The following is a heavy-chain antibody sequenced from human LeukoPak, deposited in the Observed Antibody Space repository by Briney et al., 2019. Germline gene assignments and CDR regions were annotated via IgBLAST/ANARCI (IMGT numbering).Heavy chain of an antibody. Sequence: ASETLSLTGNVPGGPISSYYWSWIRQPAGKGLEWIGHIYTNGSPNYNPSLRGRVTMSVDTSKNQFSLKLSSVTAADTAVYYCARWYSGPFDYWGQGILVTVSS. V-gene: IGHV4-4*07. CDR3: ARWYSGPFDY. CDR2: IYTNGSP. J-gene: IGHJ4*02. CDR1: GGPISSYY. D-gene: IGHD3-10*01.